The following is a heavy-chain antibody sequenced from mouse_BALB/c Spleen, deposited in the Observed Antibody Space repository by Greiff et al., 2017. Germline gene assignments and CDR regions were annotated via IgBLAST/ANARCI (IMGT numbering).Heavy chain of an antibody. CDR2: IRNKANGYTT. CDR1: GFTFTDYY. J-gene: IGHJ4*01. CDR3: ARDDYYYAMDY. D-gene: IGHD2-4*01. V-gene: IGHV7-3*02. Sequence: DVKLVESGGGLVQPGGSLRLSCATSGFTFTDYYMSWVRQPPGKALEWLGFIRNKANGYTTEYSASVKGRFTISRDNSQSILYLQMNTLRAEDSATYYCARDDYYYAMDYWGQGTSVTVSS.